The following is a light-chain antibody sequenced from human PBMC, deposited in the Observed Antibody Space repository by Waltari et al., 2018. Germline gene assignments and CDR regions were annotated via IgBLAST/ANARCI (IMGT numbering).Light chain of an antibody. J-gene: IGKJ1*01. Sequence: EIVLTQSPGTLSLSPGERATLSCRASQSVGRYLVWYQQKPGKAPRLHIYGASSRAAGIPDRFSGSGSGTDFSLTISRLEPEDFAVYYCQNHERLPAVFGQGTKVEIK. CDR2: GAS. CDR3: QNHERLPAV. CDR1: QSVGRY. V-gene: IGKV3-20*01.